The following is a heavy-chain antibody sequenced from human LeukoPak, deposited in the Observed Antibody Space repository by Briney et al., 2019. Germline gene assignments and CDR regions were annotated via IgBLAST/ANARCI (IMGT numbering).Heavy chain of an antibody. Sequence: GGSLRLSCAASGFTFSSYAMHWVRQAPGRGLEWVSVIYSGGITYYADSVKGRFTISRDNSKNTLYLQMNSLKTEGTAVYYCAKYSYDWYFDLWGRSTLVTVSS. V-gene: IGHV3-NL1*01. J-gene: IGHJ2*01. CDR3: AKYSYDWYFDL. CDR1: GFTFSSYA. CDR2: IYSGGIT. D-gene: IGHD5-18*01.